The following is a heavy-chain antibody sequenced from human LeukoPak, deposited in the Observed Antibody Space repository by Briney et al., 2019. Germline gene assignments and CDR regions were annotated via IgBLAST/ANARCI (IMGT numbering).Heavy chain of an antibody. D-gene: IGHD3-10*01. CDR3: AKDYYGSGSYLGYYYYYGMDV. Sequence: PGGSLRLSCEASGFTFSSYGMHWVRQAPGKGLEWVAAISYDGSNKYYADSVKGRFTISRDNSKNTLYLQMNSLRAEDTAVYYCAKDYYGSGSYLGYYYYYGMDVWGQGTTVTVSS. J-gene: IGHJ6*02. CDR1: GFTFSSYG. V-gene: IGHV3-30*18. CDR2: ISYDGSNK.